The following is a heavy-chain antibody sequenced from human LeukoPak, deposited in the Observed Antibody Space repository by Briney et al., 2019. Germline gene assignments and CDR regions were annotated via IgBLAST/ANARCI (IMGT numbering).Heavy chain of an antibody. J-gene: IGHJ4*02. V-gene: IGHV3-33*07. CDR2: IWHDGSAE. D-gene: IGHD6-19*01. CDR3: ARDSRGGWSGYFDL. CDR1: GLIFRNYG. Sequence: GGSLSLSCAASGLIFRNYGMYWVRQAPGKGLGWVAVIWHDGSAEFYADSVKGRFSISRDDSKNTVYLQMNSLRVEDTALYYCARDSRGGWSGYFDLWGQGIVVTVSS.